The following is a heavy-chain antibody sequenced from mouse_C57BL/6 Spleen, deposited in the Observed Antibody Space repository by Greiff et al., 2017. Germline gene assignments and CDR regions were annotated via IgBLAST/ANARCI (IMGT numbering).Heavy chain of an antibody. CDR3: ARGVYYASWFAY. D-gene: IGHD1-1*01. V-gene: IGHV2-2*01. Sequence: QVQLKESGPGLVQPSQSLSITCTVSGFSLTSYGVHWVRQSPGKGLEWLGVIWSGGSTDYNAAFISRLSISKDNSKSQVFFKMNSLQADDTAIYYCARGVYYASWFAYWGQGTLVTVSA. J-gene: IGHJ3*01. CDR2: IWSGGST. CDR1: GFSLTSYG.